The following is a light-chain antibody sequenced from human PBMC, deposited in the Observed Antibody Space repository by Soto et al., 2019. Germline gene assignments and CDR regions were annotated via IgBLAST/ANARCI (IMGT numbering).Light chain of an antibody. CDR1: QSVSSSY. CDR3: NQYGSSPRR. CDR2: GAS. J-gene: IGKJ1*01. Sequence: IVLTQSPGTLSFSPGERATLSCRASQSVSSSYLAWYQQKPGQAPRLLIYGASSRATGIPDRFSGSGSGTDFPLTISRLEPEDVAVHYCNQYGSSPRRFGKGTKVDI. V-gene: IGKV3-20*01.